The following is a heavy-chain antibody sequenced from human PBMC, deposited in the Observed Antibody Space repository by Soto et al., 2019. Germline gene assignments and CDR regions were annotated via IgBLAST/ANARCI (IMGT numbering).Heavy chain of an antibody. CDR3: PKGEPNWVSTTSYLLVVFVF. CDR1: GFTFSSYV. D-gene: IGHD1-1*01. J-gene: IGHJ3*01. Sequence: QVQLVQSGGGVVQPGRSLRLSCAASGFTFSSYVTHWVRQAPGKGLEWVAVISHDGSKKYYADSVKGRFTISRDNSKKRLYTQMNRRRVKHTAVYYCPKGEPNWVSTTSYLLVVFVFWAKGKMVTVP. V-gene: IGHV3-30*18. CDR2: ISHDGSKK.